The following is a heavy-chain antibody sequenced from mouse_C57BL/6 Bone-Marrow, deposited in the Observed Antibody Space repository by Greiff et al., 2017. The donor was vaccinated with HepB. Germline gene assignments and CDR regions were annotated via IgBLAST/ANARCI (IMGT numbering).Heavy chain of an antibody. CDR2: IRNKANGYTT. J-gene: IGHJ2*01. V-gene: IGHV7-3*01. D-gene: IGHD1-1*02. Sequence: DVMLVESGGGLVQPGGSLSLSCAASGFTFTDYYMSWVRQPPGKALEWLGFIRNKANGYTTEYSASVKGRFTISRDNYQSILYLQMNALRAEDSATYYCARYKPYGYFDYWGQGTTLTVSS. CDR1: GFTFTDYY. CDR3: ARYKPYGYFDY.